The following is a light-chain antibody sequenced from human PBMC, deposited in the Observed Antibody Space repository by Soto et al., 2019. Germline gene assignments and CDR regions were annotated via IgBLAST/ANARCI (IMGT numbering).Light chain of an antibody. CDR3: QQRSNWPRT. Sequence: EIVLTQSPATLSLSPGERATLSCRASQSVSNHLAWYQQKPGQAPRLLIYDASDRATGIPARFSGSGSGTDFTLTISSLDPEDFAVYYCQQRSNWPRTFGQGTKVDIK. J-gene: IGKJ1*01. CDR2: DAS. CDR1: QSVSNH. V-gene: IGKV3-11*01.